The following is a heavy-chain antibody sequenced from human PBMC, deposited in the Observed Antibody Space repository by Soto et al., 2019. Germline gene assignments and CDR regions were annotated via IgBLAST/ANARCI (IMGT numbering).Heavy chain of an antibody. D-gene: IGHD2-21*01. V-gene: IGHV3-15*07. CDR2: VKSKADGGTA. CDR3: NSYPDFCGGHTPL. J-gene: IGHJ4*02. Sequence: EVQLVESGGGLVQPGGSLRLSCAASGFSITNTWMHWVRQAPGKGLEWVGRVKSKADGGTADYAAPVKGRFTVSRDDSKNTQYLQMTSLKMEDTAVYYFNSYPDFCGGHTPLWGQGTLVTVSS. CDR1: GFSITNTW.